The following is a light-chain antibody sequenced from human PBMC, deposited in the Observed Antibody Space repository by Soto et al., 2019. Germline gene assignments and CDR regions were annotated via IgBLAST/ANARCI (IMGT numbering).Light chain of an antibody. J-gene: IGKJ1*01. CDR2: KAS. CDR1: QTISSW. CDR3: QHYNSYSEA. V-gene: IGKV1-5*03. Sequence: DLHMTQSPSTLSGSVGDRVTITCRASQTISSWLAWYQQKPGKAPKLLIYKASTLKSGVPSRFSGSGSGTGFTLTISSLQPDDFATYYCQHYNSYSEAFGQGTKVDIK.